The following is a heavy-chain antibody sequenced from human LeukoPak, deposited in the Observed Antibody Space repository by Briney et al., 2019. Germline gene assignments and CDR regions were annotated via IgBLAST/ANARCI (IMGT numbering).Heavy chain of an antibody. J-gene: IGHJ6*02. Sequence: TRYSPSFQGQVTISADKSISTAYLQWSSLKASDTAMYYCATNSLPDPTLTQYGMDVWGQGTTVTVSS. CDR3: ATNSLPDPTLTQYGMDV. V-gene: IGHV5-51*01. D-gene: IGHD2-21*01. CDR2: T.